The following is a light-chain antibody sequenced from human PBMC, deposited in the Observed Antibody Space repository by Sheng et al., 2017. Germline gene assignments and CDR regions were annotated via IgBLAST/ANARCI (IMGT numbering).Light chain of an antibody. V-gene: IGKV3-20*01. J-gene: IGKJ4*01. CDR1: QSVSSRS. CDR3: QYYATSPLT. Sequence: EIVLTQSPGTLSLSPGERATLSCRASQSVSSRSLAWYQQKPGQAPRLLIYGASSRATGIPDRFSGSGSGTDFTLTISRLEPEDFAVYYCQYYATSPLTFGGGTKVEIK. CDR2: GAS.